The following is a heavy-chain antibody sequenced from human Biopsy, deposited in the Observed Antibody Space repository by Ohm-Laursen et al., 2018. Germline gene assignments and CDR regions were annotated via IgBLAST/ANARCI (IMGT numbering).Heavy chain of an antibody. J-gene: IGHJ4*02. CDR2: IYHSGST. Sequence: TLSLTWTVSGDSLSSSNFYWAWIRQPPGKGLEWIGRIYHSGSTHYNPSLKSRVPIPVDTSKNQFSLKLSSATAADTAGYYCARGQALKSFDYWGQGTLVTVSS. CDR1: GDSLSSSNFY. V-gene: IGHV4-39*07. CDR3: ARGQALKSFDY.